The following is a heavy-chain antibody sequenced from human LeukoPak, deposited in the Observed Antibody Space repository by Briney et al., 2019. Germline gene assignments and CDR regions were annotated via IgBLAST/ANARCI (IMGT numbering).Heavy chain of an antibody. D-gene: IGHD1-26*01. CDR2: ISGSGGST. Sequence: AGGSLRLSCAASGFTVSSNYMSWVRQAPGKGLEWVSAISGSGGSTYYADSVKGRFTISRDNAKNSLYLQMNSLRAEDTAVYYCARVSRGKWELLGAHDYWGQGTLVTVSS. CDR3: ARVSRGKWELLGAHDY. V-gene: IGHV3-23*01. CDR1: GFTVSSNY. J-gene: IGHJ4*02.